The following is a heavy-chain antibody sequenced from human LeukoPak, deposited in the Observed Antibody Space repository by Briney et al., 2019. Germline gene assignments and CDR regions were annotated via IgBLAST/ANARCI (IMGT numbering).Heavy chain of an antibody. D-gene: IGHD4/OR15-4a*01. CDR2: IYTSGST. CDR3: ARESDLSNYDRTDY. Sequence: SQTLSLTCTVSGGSISSGNYYWSWIRQPAGKGLEWIGRIYTSGSTSYNPTLKSRVTISADTSKNQLSLKLTSVTAADTAVYYCARESDLSNYDRTDYWGQGTLATVSS. J-gene: IGHJ4*02. V-gene: IGHV4-61*02. CDR1: GGSISSGNYY.